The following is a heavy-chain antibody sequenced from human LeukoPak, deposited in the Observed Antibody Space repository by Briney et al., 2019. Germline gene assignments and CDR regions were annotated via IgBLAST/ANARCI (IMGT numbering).Heavy chain of an antibody. Sequence: SVKVSCKASGGTFSSYAISWVRQAPGQGLEWMGGIIPIFGTANYAQRFQGRVTITTDESTSTAYMELSSLRSEDTAVYYCARSGSITIFGVDSQRRKNWFDPWGQGTLVTVSS. V-gene: IGHV1-69*05. J-gene: IGHJ5*02. D-gene: IGHD3-3*01. CDR2: IIPIFGTA. CDR1: GGTFSSYA. CDR3: ARSGSITIFGVDSQRRKNWFDP.